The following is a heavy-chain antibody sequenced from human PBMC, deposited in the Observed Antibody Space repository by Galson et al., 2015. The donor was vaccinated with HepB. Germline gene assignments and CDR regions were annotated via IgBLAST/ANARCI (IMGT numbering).Heavy chain of an antibody. V-gene: IGHV1-46*01. CDR1: GYTFSNYY. CDR3: ARLGESGSETLDY. J-gene: IGHJ4*02. CDR2: INPNGGNT. D-gene: IGHD1-26*01. Sequence: SVKVSCKASGYTFSNYYMNWVRQAPGQGLEWMGIINPNGGNTSYAQKFQGRFTMTRGTSTSTVYMEVSSLRFEDTAVYYCARLGESGSETLDYWGQGTLVTVS.